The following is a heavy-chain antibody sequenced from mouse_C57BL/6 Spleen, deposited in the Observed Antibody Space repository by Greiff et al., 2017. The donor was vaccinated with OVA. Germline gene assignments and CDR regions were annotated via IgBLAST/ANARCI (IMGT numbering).Heavy chain of an antibody. CDR3: AIRQLRLLAMDY. CDR2: IYPGSGST. CDR1: GYTFTSYW. J-gene: IGHJ4*01. Sequence: QVQLQQPGAELVKPGASVKMSCKASGYTFTSYWITWVKQRPGQGLAWIGDIYPGSGSTNYNEKFKSKATLTVDTSSSTAYMQLSSLTSEDSAVYYCAIRQLRLLAMDYWGQGTSVTVSS. V-gene: IGHV1-55*01. D-gene: IGHD3-2*02.